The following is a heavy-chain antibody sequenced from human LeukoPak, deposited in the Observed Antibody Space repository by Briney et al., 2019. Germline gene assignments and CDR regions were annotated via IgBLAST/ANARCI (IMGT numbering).Heavy chain of an antibody. CDR2: ISAYNGNT. CDR3: ARGGYSSSSTLFDP. D-gene: IGHD6-13*01. Sequence: ASVKVSCKASVYNFTSYGISWVRQAPGQGLEWMGWISAYNGNTNYAQKLQGRVTMTTDTSTSTAYMELRSLRSDDTAVYYCARGGYSSSSTLFDPWGQGTLVTVSS. V-gene: IGHV1-18*01. CDR1: VYNFTSYG. J-gene: IGHJ5*02.